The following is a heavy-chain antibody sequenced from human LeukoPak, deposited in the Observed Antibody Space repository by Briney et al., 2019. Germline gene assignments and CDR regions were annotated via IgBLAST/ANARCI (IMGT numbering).Heavy chain of an antibody. J-gene: IGHJ4*02. D-gene: IGHD2-8*02. Sequence: GGSLRLFCAASGFTFSDSYMTWIRQAPGKGLEWVSYVSNSGSSIYYADSVKGRFTTSRDNAKSSLYLQMNSLRAEDTAVYYCGRGHWCLDYWGQGALVTVSS. CDR1: GFTFSDSY. CDR3: GRGHWCLDY. V-gene: IGHV3-11*04. CDR2: VSNSGSSI.